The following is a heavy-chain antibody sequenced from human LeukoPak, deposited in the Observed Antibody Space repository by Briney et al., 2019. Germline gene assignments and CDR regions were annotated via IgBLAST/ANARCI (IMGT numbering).Heavy chain of an antibody. V-gene: IGHV4-34*01. Sequence: SETLSLTCAVYGGSFSGYYWSWIRQPPGKGLEWSGEINHSGSTNYNPSLKSRVTISVDTSKNQFSLKLSSVTAADTAVYYCARGEYFDWFDYWGQGTLVTVSS. CDR1: GGSFSGYY. D-gene: IGHD3-9*01. J-gene: IGHJ4*02. CDR3: ARGEYFDWFDY. CDR2: INHSGST.